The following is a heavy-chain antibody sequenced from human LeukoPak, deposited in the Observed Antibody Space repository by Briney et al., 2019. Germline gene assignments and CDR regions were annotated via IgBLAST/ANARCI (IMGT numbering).Heavy chain of an antibody. Sequence: GSLRLSCAASGFTFSSYEMHWVRQAPGKGLEWIGSIYYSGSTYYNPSLKSRVTISVDTSKNQFSLKLSSVTAADTAVYYCARQVMRYCTFDYWGQGTLVTVSS. CDR3: ARQVMRYCTFDY. CDR1: GFTFSSYE. D-gene: IGHD2-8*01. CDR2: IYYSGST. V-gene: IGHV4-39*07. J-gene: IGHJ4*02.